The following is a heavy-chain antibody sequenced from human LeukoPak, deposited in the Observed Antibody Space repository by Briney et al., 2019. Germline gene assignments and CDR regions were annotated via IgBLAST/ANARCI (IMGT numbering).Heavy chain of an antibody. J-gene: IGHJ3*02. Sequence: GSLRLSCAASGFTFSSYAMSWVRQAPGKGLEWVSAISGSGGSTYYADSVKGRFTISRDNSKNTLYLQMNSLRAEDTAVYYCAKDREGGYRLYLSAFDIWGQGTMVTVSS. CDR2: ISGSGGST. CDR3: AKDREGGYRLYLSAFDI. CDR1: GFTFSSYA. V-gene: IGHV3-23*01. D-gene: IGHD5-24*01.